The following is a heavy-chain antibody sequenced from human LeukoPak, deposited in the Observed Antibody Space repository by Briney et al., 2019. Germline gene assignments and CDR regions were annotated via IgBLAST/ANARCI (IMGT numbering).Heavy chain of an antibody. CDR1: GFTLSTYW. CDR3: ARVQTATTNWFDP. D-gene: IGHD1-1*01. J-gene: IGHJ5*02. Sequence: GGSLRLSCAASGFTLSTYWMSWVRQAPGKGLEWVASINRDGSGKYYVDSVRGRFTISRDNAKNSLYLQMNSLRVEDTAVYCCARVQTATTNWFDPWGQGTLVTASS. V-gene: IGHV3-7*04. CDR2: INRDGSGK.